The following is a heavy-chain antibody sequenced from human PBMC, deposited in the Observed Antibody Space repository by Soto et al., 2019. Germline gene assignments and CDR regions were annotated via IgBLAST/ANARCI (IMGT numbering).Heavy chain of an antibody. Sequence: ASVKVSCKASGGTFSSYAISWVRQAPGQGLEWMGGIIPIFGTANYAQKFQGRVTITADESTSTAYMELSSLRSEDTAVYYCARDREGRSSSWPGRDPAGYWGQGTLVTVSS. J-gene: IGHJ4*02. CDR3: ARDREGRSSSWPGRDPAGY. CDR2: IIPIFGTA. V-gene: IGHV1-69*13. CDR1: GGTFSSYA. D-gene: IGHD6-13*01.